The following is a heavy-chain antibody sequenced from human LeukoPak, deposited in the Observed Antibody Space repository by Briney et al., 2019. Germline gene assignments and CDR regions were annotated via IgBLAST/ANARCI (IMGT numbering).Heavy chain of an antibody. CDR1: GFTFSFSG. J-gene: IGHJ4*02. V-gene: IGHV3-30*18. CDR3: AKDRSTTWSFDY. CDR2: ISDDGSRK. Sequence: PGRSLRLSCAASGFTFSFSGMYWVRQAPGKGLEWLAFISDDGSRKYFADSVKGRLTISRDNSKNTLFLQMNSLRTEDTAVYYCAKDRSTTWSFDYWGQGTLVSVSS. D-gene: IGHD6-13*01.